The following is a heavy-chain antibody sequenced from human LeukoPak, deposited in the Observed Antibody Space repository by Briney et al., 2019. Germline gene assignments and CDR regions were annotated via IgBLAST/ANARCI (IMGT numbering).Heavy chain of an antibody. Sequence: ASVKVSCTASGYTFTGYYIHWVRQAPGQGLEWMGWINPNSGGTNYAQKFQGRVTMTRDTSINTAYMELSSLRSEDTAGYYCARSVKSVAGPYFDYWGQGTLVTVSS. V-gene: IGHV1-2*02. CDR3: ARSVKSVAGPYFDY. D-gene: IGHD6-19*01. J-gene: IGHJ4*02. CDR1: GYTFTGYY. CDR2: INPNSGGT.